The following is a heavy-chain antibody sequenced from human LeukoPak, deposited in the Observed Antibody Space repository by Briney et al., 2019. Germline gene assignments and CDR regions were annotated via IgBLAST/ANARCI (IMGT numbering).Heavy chain of an antibody. J-gene: IGHJ4*02. D-gene: IGHD3-10*01. CDR2: INPNSGGT. CDR3: ARDPSFYYYGSGSYVDY. CDR1: GYTFTGYY. V-gene: IGHV1-2*02. Sequence: ASVKVSCKASGYTFTGYYMHWVRQAPGQGLEWMGWINPNSGGTNYAQKFQGRVTMTRDTSISTAYMELSRLRSDDTAVYYCARDPSFYYYGSGSYVDYWGQGTLVTVSS.